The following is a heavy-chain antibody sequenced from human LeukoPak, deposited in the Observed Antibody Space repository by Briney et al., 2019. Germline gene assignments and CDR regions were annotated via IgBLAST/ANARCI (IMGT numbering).Heavy chain of an antibody. CDR1: GFTFTSSA. CDR2: IVVGSGNT. J-gene: IGHJ4*02. CDR3: AADRSGWFYFDY. V-gene: IGHV1-58*01. D-gene: IGHD6-19*01. Sequence: SVKVSCKASGFTFTSSAVQWVRQARGQRLEWIGWIVVGSGNTNYAQKFQERVTITRDMSTSTAYMELSSLRSEDTAVYYRAADRSGWFYFDYWGQGTLVTVSS.